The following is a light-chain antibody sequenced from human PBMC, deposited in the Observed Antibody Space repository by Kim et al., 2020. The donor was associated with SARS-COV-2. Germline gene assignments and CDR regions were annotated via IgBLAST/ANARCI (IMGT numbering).Light chain of an antibody. J-gene: IGKJ1*01. CDR1: QSVSASY. V-gene: IGKV3-20*01. Sequence: SPGERATVSCRASQSVSASYLAWYQHKRGQAPRLLIYGASTRATGIPDRFSGSGSGTDFTLTISRLEPEDFAVYYCQQYGSLPRTFGQGTKVDIK. CDR2: GAS. CDR3: QQYGSLPRT.